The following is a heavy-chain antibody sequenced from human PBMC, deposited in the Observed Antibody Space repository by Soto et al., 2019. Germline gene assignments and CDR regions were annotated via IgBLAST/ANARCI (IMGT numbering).Heavy chain of an antibody. V-gene: IGHV4-34*01. D-gene: IGHD3-16*01. CDR1: GGSFSGYY. Sequence: SETLSLTCAVYGGSFSGYYWSWIRQPPGKGLEWIGEINHSGSTNYNPSLKSRVTISVDTSTNQFSLKLSSVTAADTAVYYCARGRRMLRLWELYFDPWGQGTLVTVSS. J-gene: IGHJ5*02. CDR3: ARGRRMLRLWELYFDP. CDR2: INHSGST.